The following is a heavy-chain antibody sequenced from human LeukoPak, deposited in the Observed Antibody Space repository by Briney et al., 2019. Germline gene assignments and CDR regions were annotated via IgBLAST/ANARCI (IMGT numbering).Heavy chain of an antibody. V-gene: IGHV3-9*01. D-gene: IGHD3-9*01. J-gene: IGHJ2*01. Sequence: GGSLRLSCAASGFTFSSYWMSWVRQAPGKGLEWVSGISWNSGSIGYADSVKGRFTISRDNAKNSLYLQMNSLRAEDTALYYCAKAYDILTGYHTPSYFDLWGRGTLVTVSS. CDR1: GFTFSSYW. CDR2: ISWNSGSI. CDR3: AKAYDILTGYHTPSYFDL.